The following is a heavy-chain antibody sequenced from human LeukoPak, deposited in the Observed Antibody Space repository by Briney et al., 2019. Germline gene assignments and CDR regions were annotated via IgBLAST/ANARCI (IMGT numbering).Heavy chain of an antibody. CDR3: ARAHPDPIVVVPAFTGNFDL. Sequence: SETLSLTCTVSGGSISSGGYYWSWIRQHPGKGLEWIGYIYYSGSTYYNPSLKSRVTISVDTSKNQFSLKLSSVTAADTAVYYCARAHPDPIVVVPAFTGNFDLWGRGTLVTVSS. CDR1: GGSISSGGYY. CDR2: IYYSGST. V-gene: IGHV4-31*03. J-gene: IGHJ2*01. D-gene: IGHD2-2*01.